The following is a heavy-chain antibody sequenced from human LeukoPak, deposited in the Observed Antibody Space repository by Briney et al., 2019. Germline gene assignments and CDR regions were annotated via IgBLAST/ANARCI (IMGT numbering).Heavy chain of an antibody. CDR2: ISSSTGYT. V-gene: IGHV3-11*05. J-gene: IGHJ3*02. Sequence: GGSLRLSCAVSGVTFSDYYINWIRRAPGKGLEGVLHISSSTGYTNYADSVKGRFTISRENSKNSLYLQMNSLRVEDTAVYYCARDAADYNDTSGYYDGFDIWGQGTMVTVSS. CDR1: GVTFSDYY. CDR3: ARDAADYNDTSGYYDGFDI. D-gene: IGHD3-22*01.